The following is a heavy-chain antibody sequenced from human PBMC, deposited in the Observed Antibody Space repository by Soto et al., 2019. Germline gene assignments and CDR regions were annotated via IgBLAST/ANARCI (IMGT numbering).Heavy chain of an antibody. Sequence: GGSLRLSCAASGFTVSSNYMSWVRQAPGKGLEWVSVIYSGGSTYYADSVKGRFTISRHNSKNTLYLQMNSLRAEDTAVYYCARVRYDFWSGYYTRYYYYMDVWGKGTTVTVSS. CDR1: GFTVSSNY. CDR3: ARVRYDFWSGYYTRYYYYMDV. D-gene: IGHD3-3*01. CDR2: IYSGGST. V-gene: IGHV3-53*04. J-gene: IGHJ6*03.